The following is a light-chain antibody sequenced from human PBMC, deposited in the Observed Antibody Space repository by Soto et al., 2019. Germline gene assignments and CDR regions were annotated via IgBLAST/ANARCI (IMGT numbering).Light chain of an antibody. J-gene: IGLJ1*01. CDR2: HVT. CDR1: SSDIGHYDY. V-gene: IGLV2-14*03. CDR3: CSLTTSNTYV. Sequence: QSALTQPASVSGSPGQSITISCTGTSSDIGHYDYVSWYQQHPGKAPKLMIYHVTYRPSGVSNRYSGSKSGNSASLTISELQADDEADYYCCSLTTSNTYVFGSGTKVTVL.